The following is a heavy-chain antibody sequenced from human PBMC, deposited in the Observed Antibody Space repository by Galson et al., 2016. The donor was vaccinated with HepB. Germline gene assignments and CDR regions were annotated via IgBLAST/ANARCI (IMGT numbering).Heavy chain of an antibody. CDR1: GYTFTTYY. CDR3: AGDWRGCRGGSCRRGLDY. J-gene: IGHJ4*02. CDR2: INPSTGTT. Sequence: SCKASGYTFTTYYIHWVRQAPGQGLEWMGIINPSTGTTSYAQKFQGRVAMTRDTSTSTVYMELSSLRSEDTAVYSCAGDWRGCRGGSCRRGLDYWGQGTLVTVSS. D-gene: IGHD2-15*01. V-gene: IGHV1-46*01.